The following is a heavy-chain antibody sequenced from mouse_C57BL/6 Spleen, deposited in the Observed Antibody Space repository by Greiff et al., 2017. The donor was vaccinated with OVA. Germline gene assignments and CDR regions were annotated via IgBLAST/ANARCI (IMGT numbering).Heavy chain of an antibody. CDR3: ARLGYSNYLFAY. Sequence: QVQLQQPGAELVMPGASVKLSCKASGYTFTSYWMHWVKQRPGQGLEWIGEIDPSDSYTTYNQKFKGKSTLTVDKSSSTAYMQLSSLTSEDSAVYYCARLGYSNYLFAYWGQGTLVTVSA. V-gene: IGHV1-69*01. CDR1: GYTFTSYW. D-gene: IGHD2-5*01. J-gene: IGHJ3*01. CDR2: IDPSDSYT.